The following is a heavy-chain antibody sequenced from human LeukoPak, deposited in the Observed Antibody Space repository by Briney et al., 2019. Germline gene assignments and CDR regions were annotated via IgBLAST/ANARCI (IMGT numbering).Heavy chain of an antibody. D-gene: IGHD6-13*01. CDR2: IYISGST. J-gene: IGHJ3*02. Sequence: KASETLSLTCTVSGASISSYYWSWIRQSAGKKLEWIGRIYISGSTDYNPSLKSRVTMSVDTSKNQLSLKLNSVTAADTAVYYCARDVNYSSSWHGTKGAFDIWGQGTMVTVSS. CDR3: ARDVNYSSSWHGTKGAFDI. V-gene: IGHV4-4*07. CDR1: GASISSYY.